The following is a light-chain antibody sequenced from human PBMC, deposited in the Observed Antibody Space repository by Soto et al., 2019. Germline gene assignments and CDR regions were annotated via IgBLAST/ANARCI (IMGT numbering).Light chain of an antibody. CDR2: GAS. CDR1: QNVDNSY. CDR3: QQYHDWPTWT. V-gene: IGKV3D-15*01. J-gene: IGKJ1*01. Sequence: EIVLTQSPGTLSFSPGERATLSCRASQNVDNSYLAWYQQKPGQAPRLLIYGASSRATGIPARFSGSGSGTEFTLTISSLQSEDFAVYYCQQYHDWPTWTFGQGTKVDI.